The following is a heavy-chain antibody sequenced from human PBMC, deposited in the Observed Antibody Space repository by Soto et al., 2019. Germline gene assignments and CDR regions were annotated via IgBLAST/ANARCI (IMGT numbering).Heavy chain of an antibody. Sequence: GGSLRLSCAASGFTFSNAWMNWVRQAPGKGLEWVGRIKSKTDGGTTDYAAPVKGRFTISRDDSKNTLYLQMNSLRAEDTAVYYCARDARPTLRSLGYFQHWGQGTLVTVSS. J-gene: IGHJ1*01. D-gene: IGHD6-13*01. CDR2: IKSKTDGGTT. V-gene: IGHV3-15*07. CDR3: ARDARPTLRSLGYFQH. CDR1: GFTFSNAW.